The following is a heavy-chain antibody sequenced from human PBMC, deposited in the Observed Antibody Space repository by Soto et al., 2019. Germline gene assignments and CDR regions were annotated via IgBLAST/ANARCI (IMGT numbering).Heavy chain of an antibody. CDR1: NGSISSDNW. Sequence: QVQLQESGPGLVKPSGALSLTCAVSNGSISSDNWWSWVRQPPGKGLEWIGEIFHSGTTNYNPSLKSRITKSVDKCKNQFSLEMNYVTAADTAVYYCARGGGWLFYYWGQGTLVTVSS. J-gene: IGHJ4*02. V-gene: IGHV4-4*02. CDR2: IFHSGTT. CDR3: ARGGGWLFYY. D-gene: IGHD6-19*01.